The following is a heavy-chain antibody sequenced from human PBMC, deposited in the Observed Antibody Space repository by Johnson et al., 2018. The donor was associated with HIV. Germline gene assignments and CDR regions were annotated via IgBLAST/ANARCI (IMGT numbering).Heavy chain of an antibody. V-gene: IGHV3-30*02. CDR2: IRYDGSNK. Sequence: VQLVESGGGVVQPGGSLRLSCAASGFTFSSYGMHWVRQAPGKGLEWVAFIRYDGSNKYYADSVKGRFTISRDNSKNTLYLQMNSLKTEDTAVYYCTTGPLYYDSDAFDIWGQGTMVTVSS. D-gene: IGHD3-22*01. CDR1: GFTFSSYG. J-gene: IGHJ3*02. CDR3: TTGPLYYDSDAFDI.